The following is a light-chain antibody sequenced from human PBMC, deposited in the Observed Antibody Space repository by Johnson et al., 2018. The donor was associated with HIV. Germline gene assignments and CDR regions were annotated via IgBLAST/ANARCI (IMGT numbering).Light chain of an antibody. CDR1: SSNIGNNY. J-gene: IGLJ1*01. Sequence: AVLTQPPSVSAAPGQRVTISCSGSSSNIGNNYVSWYQQLPGTAPRLLVYENHRRPSGIPDRFSGSKSGTSATLDITGLQTGDEADYYCGTWDTSLSASYVFGTGTKVTVL. V-gene: IGLV1-51*02. CDR2: ENH. CDR3: GTWDTSLSASYV.